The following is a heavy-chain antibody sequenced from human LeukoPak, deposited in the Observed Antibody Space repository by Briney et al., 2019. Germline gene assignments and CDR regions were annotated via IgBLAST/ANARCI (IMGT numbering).Heavy chain of an antibody. CDR1: GFTFSNYA. Sequence: PGGSLRLSCAASGFTFSNYAMHWVRQAPGKGLECVAVISKDGSDKYYVDSVKGRFIISRDNSENTLYLQMNSLRAEDTAVYYCARGTYYYDTSGYYSGGLGYWGQGTLVTVSS. CDR3: ARGTYYYDTSGYYSGGLGY. J-gene: IGHJ4*02. CDR2: ISKDGSDK. V-gene: IGHV3-30*04. D-gene: IGHD3-22*01.